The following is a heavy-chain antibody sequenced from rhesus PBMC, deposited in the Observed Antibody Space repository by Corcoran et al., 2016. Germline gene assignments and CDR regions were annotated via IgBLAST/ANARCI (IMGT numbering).Heavy chain of an antibody. J-gene: IGHJ4*01. CDR1: GFTFSGDG. Sequence: EVQLVESGGGLVQPGGSLRFSCAASGFTFSGDGMSGVRQVPGKGREWVSSISSASSYIYYADSVKGRFTISRDNAKNSLSLQMNSLRAEDTAVYYCTSREGMDYWGQGVLVTVSS. CDR3: TSREGMDY. CDR2: ISSASSYI. D-gene: IGHD1-32*01. V-gene: IGHV3S16*01.